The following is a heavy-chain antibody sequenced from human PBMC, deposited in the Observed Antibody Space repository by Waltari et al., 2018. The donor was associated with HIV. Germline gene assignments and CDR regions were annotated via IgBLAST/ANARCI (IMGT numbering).Heavy chain of an antibody. D-gene: IGHD1-26*01. Sequence: QVQLQESGPGLVKPSETLSLTCTVSGGSLSSYYWSWIRQPPGKGLEWIGYIYYSGSTNYNPSLKSRVTISVDTSKNQFSLKLSSVTAADTAVYYCARSGSYRGYFDYWGQGTLVTVSS. CDR1: GGSLSSYY. CDR2: IYYSGST. J-gene: IGHJ4*02. CDR3: ARSGSYRGYFDY. V-gene: IGHV4-59*01.